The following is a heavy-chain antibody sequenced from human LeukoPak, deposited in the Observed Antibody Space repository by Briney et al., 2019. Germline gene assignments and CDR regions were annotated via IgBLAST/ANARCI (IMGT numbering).Heavy chain of an antibody. CDR2: IRSKAYGGTT. D-gene: IGHD2-15*01. J-gene: IGHJ6*03. CDR1: GFTFSTYG. V-gene: IGHV3-49*04. CDR3: TRDGEAATSYYYYYMDV. Sequence: GGSLRLSCAASGFTFSTYGMTWVRQAPGKGLEWVGFIRSKAYGGTTEYAASVKGRFTISRDDSKSIAYLEMNSLKTEDTAVYYCTRDGEAATSYYYYYMDVWGKGTTVTISS.